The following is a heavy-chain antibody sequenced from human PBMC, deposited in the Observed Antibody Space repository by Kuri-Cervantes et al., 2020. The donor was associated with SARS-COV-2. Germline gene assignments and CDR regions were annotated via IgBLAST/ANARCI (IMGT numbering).Heavy chain of an antibody. Sequence: SETLSLTCAVSGFSISSGFYWSWVRQPPGKGLEWIGSIFHSGTTYHNPSLKSRVTMSIDTSKNQFFLRLTSVTAADTAVYYCAKVLGGSTSLRFDDWGQGTLVTVSS. CDR1: GFSISSGFY. V-gene: IGHV4-38-2*01. J-gene: IGHJ4*02. CDR2: IFHSGTT. CDR3: AKVLGGSTSLRFDD. D-gene: IGHD3-16*02.